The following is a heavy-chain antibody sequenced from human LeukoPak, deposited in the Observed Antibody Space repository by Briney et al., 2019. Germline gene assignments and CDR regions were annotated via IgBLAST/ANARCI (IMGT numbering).Heavy chain of an antibody. CDR3: TIDLMAGFSSGWHFGY. CDR1: GLTFKNFA. D-gene: IGHD6-19*01. Sequence: PGGSLRLSCAASGLTFKNFAMSWVRQAPGKGLEWLAVTSGDEDSTHYADSVRGHFVISTDNSKNTSFLHMNSLRAEDTAVYYCTIDLMAGFSSGWHFGYWAQGTLVPVSS. J-gene: IGHJ4*02. V-gene: IGHV3-23*01. CDR2: TSGDEDST.